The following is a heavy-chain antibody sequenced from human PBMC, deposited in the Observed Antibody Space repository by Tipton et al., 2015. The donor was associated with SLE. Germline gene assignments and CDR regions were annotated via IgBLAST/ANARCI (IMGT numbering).Heavy chain of an antibody. CDR1: GGSLSGYY. CDR2: INHIGTT. D-gene: IGHD2-8*01. Sequence: TLSLTCTVSGGSLSGYYWSWIRQPPGKGLEWIGEINHIGTTNNNASLKSRVTISEDTSKNQFSLKLSSVTAADTAVYYCARGRRTYCPNGVCSLGWLDPWGQGTLVTVSS. CDR3: ARGRRTYCPNGVCSLGWLDP. V-gene: IGHV4-34*01. J-gene: IGHJ5*02.